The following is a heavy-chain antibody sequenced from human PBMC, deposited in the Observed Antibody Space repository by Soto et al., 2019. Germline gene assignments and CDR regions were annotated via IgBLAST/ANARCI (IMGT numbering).Heavy chain of an antibody. V-gene: IGHV3-30-3*01. CDR2: TSYDGSNK. CDR1: GFTFSSYA. J-gene: IGHJ4*02. Sequence: GGSLRLSCAASGFTFSSYAMHWVRQAPGKGLEWVAVTSYDGSNKYYADSVKGRFTISRDNSKNTMYLQMNRLKAEDMAVYYCARDLFGAVAPEYYFDYWGQGTLVTVSS. CDR3: ARDLFGAVAPEYYFDY. D-gene: IGHD6-19*01.